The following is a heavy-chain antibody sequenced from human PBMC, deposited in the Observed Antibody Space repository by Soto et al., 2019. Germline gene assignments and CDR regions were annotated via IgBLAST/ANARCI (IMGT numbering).Heavy chain of an antibody. J-gene: IGHJ4*02. V-gene: IGHV4-34*01. CDR3: ARGQEGIVATH. CDR1: GGSLSGYY. CDR2: IKDGGST. D-gene: IGHD5-12*01. Sequence: QVQLQQWGAGLLKPSETLSLTCAVNGGSLSGYYWSWIRQPPGKGLEWIGEIKDGGSTNYSPSLRGRVTIAADPSKNEVALRLNSVTAADTAVDFCARGQEGIVATHWDQGTLVTVSS.